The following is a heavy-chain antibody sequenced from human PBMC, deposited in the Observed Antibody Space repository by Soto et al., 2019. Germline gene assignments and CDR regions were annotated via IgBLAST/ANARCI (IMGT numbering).Heavy chain of an antibody. CDR2: ISGSGGST. Sequence: EVQLLESGGGLVQPGGSPRLSCAASGFTFSSYAMSWVRQAPGKGLEWVSAISGSGGSTYYADSVKGRFTISRDNSKNTLYLQMNSLRAEDTAVYYCAKGSRVTMIVVVIIGRYYWFDPWGQGTLVTVSS. J-gene: IGHJ5*02. D-gene: IGHD3-22*01. V-gene: IGHV3-23*01. CDR1: GFTFSSYA. CDR3: AKGSRVTMIVVVIIGRYYWFDP.